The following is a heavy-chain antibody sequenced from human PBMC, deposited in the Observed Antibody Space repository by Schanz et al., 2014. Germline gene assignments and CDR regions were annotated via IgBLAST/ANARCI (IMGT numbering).Heavy chain of an antibody. V-gene: IGHV1-18*01. CDR3: AGATYSSSWYGGSEYFQH. CDR1: GDTLSSYG. CDR2: IGGSDGNT. D-gene: IGHD6-13*01. J-gene: IGHJ1*01. Sequence: QVQLVQSGAEVKKPGSSVTVSCKASGDTLSSYGISWVRQAPGQGLEWMGWIGGSDGNTNFAQKFQGRVTMTTDTSTNTAYTELSSLRSDDTAVYYCAGATYSSSWYGGSEYFQHWGQGTLVTVSS.